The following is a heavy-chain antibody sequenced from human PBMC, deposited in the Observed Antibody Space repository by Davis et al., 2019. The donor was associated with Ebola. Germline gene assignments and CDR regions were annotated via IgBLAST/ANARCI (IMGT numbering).Heavy chain of an antibody. CDR2: IYGGDT. CDR1: GFTVRNTH. V-gene: IGHV3-53*01. Sequence: PGGSLRLSCDASGFTVRNTHMSWVRQAPGKGLEWASGIYGGDTHYADSVKGRFTISRDNSKNTLHLQMNSLRVEDTAVYFCAREPTGNYYYFYGMDVWGKGTTVSVSS. D-gene: IGHD4-11*01. CDR3: AREPTGNYYYFYGMDV. J-gene: IGHJ6*04.